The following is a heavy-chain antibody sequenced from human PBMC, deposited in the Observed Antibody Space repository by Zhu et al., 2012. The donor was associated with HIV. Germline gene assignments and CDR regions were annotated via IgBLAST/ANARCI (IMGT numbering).Heavy chain of an antibody. CDR2: IDHSGST. CDR3: ARGKFGAVAGIRWFDP. J-gene: IGHJ5*02. Sequence: QVQLQQWGAGLLKPSETLSLTCAVYGGSFSDYYWSWIRQPPGKGLEWIGEIDHSGSTNYNPSLKSRVTISVDTSKNQFSLKLSSVTGADTAVYHCARGKFGAVAGIRWFDPWGQGTLVTVSS. D-gene: IGHD6-19*01. CDR1: GGSFSDYY. V-gene: IGHV4-34*01.